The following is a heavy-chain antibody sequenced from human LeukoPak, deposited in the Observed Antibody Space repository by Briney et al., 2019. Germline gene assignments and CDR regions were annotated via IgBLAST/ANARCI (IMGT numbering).Heavy chain of an antibody. CDR3: AKGVTTVRVDYFDY. CDR1: GFTFSSYA. CDR2: INWNSGNI. V-gene: IGHV3-9*03. D-gene: IGHD4-17*01. J-gene: IGHJ4*03. Sequence: GGSLRLSCAASGFTFSSYAMSWVRQAPGKGLEWVSGINWNSGNIGYADSVKGRFTISRDNAKNSLYLQMNSLRTEDMALYYCAKGVTTVRVDYFDYWGQGTMVTISS.